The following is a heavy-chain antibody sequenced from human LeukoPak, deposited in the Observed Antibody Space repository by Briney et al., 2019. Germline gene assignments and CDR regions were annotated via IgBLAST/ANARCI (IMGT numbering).Heavy chain of an antibody. Sequence: ASVKVSCKASGHTFTSYGISWVRQAPGQGLEWMGWISAYNGNTNYAQKLQGRVTMTTDTSTSTAYMELRSLRSDDTAVYYCARDLADSSSWYSDWFDPWGQGTLVTVSS. CDR3: ARDLADSSSWYSDWFDP. CDR2: ISAYNGNT. V-gene: IGHV1-18*01. D-gene: IGHD6-13*01. J-gene: IGHJ5*02. CDR1: GHTFTSYG.